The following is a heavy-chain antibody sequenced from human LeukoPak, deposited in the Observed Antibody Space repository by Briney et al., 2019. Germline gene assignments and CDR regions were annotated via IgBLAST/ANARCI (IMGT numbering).Heavy chain of an antibody. D-gene: IGHD2-2*01. CDR3: ARALGYCSSTSCYEGGFDY. J-gene: IGHJ4*02. Sequence: ASVKVSCKASGGTFSNYAISWVRQAPGQGLEWKGGIIPIFGTANYAQKFRGRVTITADKSTSTAYMELSSLRSEDTAVYYCARALGYCSSTSCYEGGFDYWGQGTLVTVSS. V-gene: IGHV1-69*06. CDR2: IIPIFGTA. CDR1: GGTFSNYA.